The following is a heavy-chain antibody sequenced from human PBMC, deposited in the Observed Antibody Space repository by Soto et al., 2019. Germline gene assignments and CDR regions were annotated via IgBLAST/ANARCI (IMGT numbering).Heavy chain of an antibody. D-gene: IGHD2-15*01. Sequence: QVQLVQSGAEVKKPGASVKVSRKASGYTFTSYGISWVRQAPGQGLEWMGWISAYNGNTNYAQKLQGRVTMTTDTSTSTAYMELRSLRSDDTAVYYCARGRIGYCSGGSCSHAFDIWGQGTMVTVSS. CDR1: GYTFTSYG. V-gene: IGHV1-18*01. CDR3: ARGRIGYCSGGSCSHAFDI. CDR2: ISAYNGNT. J-gene: IGHJ3*02.